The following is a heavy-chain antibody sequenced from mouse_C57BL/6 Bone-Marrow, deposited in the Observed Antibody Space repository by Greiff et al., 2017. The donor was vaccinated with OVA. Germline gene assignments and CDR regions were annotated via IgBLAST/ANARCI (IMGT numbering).Heavy chain of an antibody. CDR3: ARGAY. J-gene: IGHJ3*01. CDR2: INPNNGGT. Sequence: VQLQQSGPELVKPGASVKISCKASGYTFTDYYMNWVKQSHGKSLEWLGDINPNNGGTSYNQKFKGKATLTVDKSSSTAYMELRSLTSEDSAVYYCARGAYWGQGTLVTDSA. V-gene: IGHV1-26*01. CDR1: GYTFTDYY.